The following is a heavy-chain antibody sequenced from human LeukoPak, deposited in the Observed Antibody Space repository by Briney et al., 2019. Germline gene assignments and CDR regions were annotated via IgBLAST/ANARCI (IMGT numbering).Heavy chain of an antibody. Sequence: GGSLRLSCAASGFTFSSYSMNWVRQAPGKGLEWVSSISGSSSYIYYTDSVKGRFSISRDDAKNSLFLQMNSLRAEETAVYYCARADILTGYYYYFDYWGQGTLVTVSS. V-gene: IGHV3-21*01. CDR1: GFTFSSYS. J-gene: IGHJ4*02. D-gene: IGHD3-9*01. CDR2: ISGSSSYI. CDR3: ARADILTGYYYYFDY.